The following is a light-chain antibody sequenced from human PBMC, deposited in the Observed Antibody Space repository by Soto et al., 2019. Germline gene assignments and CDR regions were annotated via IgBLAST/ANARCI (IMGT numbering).Light chain of an antibody. Sequence: AIQMTQSPSSLSASVGDIVTITCRASQRIRNDLGWYQQKPGKAPKLLIYAASSLQSGVPSRFSGSGSGTDFTLTITSLQPDDFATYYCLPDYNYPRTFGQGTKLEIK. J-gene: IGKJ2*02. CDR3: LPDYNYPRT. V-gene: IGKV1-6*01. CDR1: QRIRND. CDR2: AAS.